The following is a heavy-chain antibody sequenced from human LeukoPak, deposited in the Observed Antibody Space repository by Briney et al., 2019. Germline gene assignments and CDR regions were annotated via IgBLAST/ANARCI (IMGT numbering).Heavy chain of an antibody. V-gene: IGHV1-3*01. CDR1: GYTFTSYA. D-gene: IGHD6-13*01. J-gene: IGHJ4*02. CDR2: LNAGNGNT. CDR3: ARGEQQLVRRYFDY. Sequence: GASVKVSSKASGYTFTSYAMHWVRQAPGQRLEWMGWLNAGNGNTKYSQKFQGRVTITRDTSASTAYMELSSLRSEDTAVYYCARGEQQLVRRYFDYWGQGTLGTVSS.